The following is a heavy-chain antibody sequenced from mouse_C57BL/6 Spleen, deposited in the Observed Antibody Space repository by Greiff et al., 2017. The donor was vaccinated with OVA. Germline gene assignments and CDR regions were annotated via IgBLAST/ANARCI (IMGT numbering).Heavy chain of an antibody. D-gene: IGHD2-12*01. CDR3: ARTGPLPGNYAMDY. V-gene: IGHV15-2*01. CDR2: ILPSIGRT. J-gene: IGHJ4*01. Sequence: QVQLKQSGSELRSPGSSVKLSCKDFDSEVFPIAYMSWVRQKPGHGFEWIGGILPSIGRTIYGEKFEDKATLDADTLSNTAYLELNSLTSEDSAIYYCARTGPLPGNYAMDYWGQGTSVTVSS. CDR1: DSEVFPIAY.